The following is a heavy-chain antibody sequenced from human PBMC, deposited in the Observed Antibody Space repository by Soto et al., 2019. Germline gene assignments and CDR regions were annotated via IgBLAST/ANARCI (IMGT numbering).Heavy chain of an antibody. Sequence: EVQLVETGGGLIQPGGSLRLSCAASGLIFSTNYMNWVRQAPGKGLEWVSVLYSGGSTHYAGSVKGRFIISRDNSKNTLYLQMNRLRAEDTAVYYCARDRPGDEGDAFDIWGHGTLVTVSS. CDR3: ARDRPGDEGDAFDI. CDR1: GLIFSTNY. D-gene: IGHD3-10*01. CDR2: LYSGGST. J-gene: IGHJ3*02. V-gene: IGHV3-53*02.